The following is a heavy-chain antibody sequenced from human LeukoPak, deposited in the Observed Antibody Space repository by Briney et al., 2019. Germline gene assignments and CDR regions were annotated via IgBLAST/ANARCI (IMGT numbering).Heavy chain of an antibody. J-gene: IGHJ4*02. CDR1: GDSISSGDYY. V-gene: IGHV4-30-2*03. CDR3: ARVPTVTFFDY. D-gene: IGHD4-17*01. CDR2: IYYSRST. Sequence: PSQTLSLTCTVSGDSISSGDYYWSWIRQPAGKGLEWIGSIYYSRSTYYNPSLKSRVTISVDTSKNQFSLKLSSVTAADTAVYYCARVPTVTFFDYWGQGTLVTVSS.